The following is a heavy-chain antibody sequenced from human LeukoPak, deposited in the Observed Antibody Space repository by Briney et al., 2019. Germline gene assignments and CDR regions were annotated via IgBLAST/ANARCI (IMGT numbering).Heavy chain of an antibody. CDR3: VTSQITVAGCFDY. Sequence: GGSLRLSCAASGFTFSSSAMSWVRQAPGKGLEWVSGVSGSGGNTYYAGSVKGRFTISRDNSKNTLDLQMNSLRADDTAVYYCVTSQITVAGCFDYWGQGTLVTVSS. V-gene: IGHV3-23*01. CDR2: VSGSGGNT. CDR1: GFTFSSSA. J-gene: IGHJ4*02. D-gene: IGHD6-19*01.